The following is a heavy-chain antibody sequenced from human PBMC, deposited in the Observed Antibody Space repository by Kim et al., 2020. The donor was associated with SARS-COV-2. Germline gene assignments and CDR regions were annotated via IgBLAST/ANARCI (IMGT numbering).Heavy chain of an antibody. CDR3: ARDRPGVQLERRGSSGAFDI. D-gene: IGHD1-1*01. J-gene: IGHJ3*02. Sequence: KSRVTISVDTSKTQFSLKLSSVTAADTAVYYCARDRPGVQLERRGSSGAFDIWGQGTMVTVSS. V-gene: IGHV4-31*02.